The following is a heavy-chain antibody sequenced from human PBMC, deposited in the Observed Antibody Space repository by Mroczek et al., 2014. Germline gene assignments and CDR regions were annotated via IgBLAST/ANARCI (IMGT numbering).Heavy chain of an antibody. CDR1: GFTFNTYS. J-gene: IGHJ6*02. Sequence: VQLVQSGGGLVQPGGSLRLSYAASGFTFNTYSLNWVRQTPGKGLEWLSYISSSSNTIYYAHSVRGRFTISRDDAKNSLYLQMNSLTADDTAVYHCVRDPVNIVGTTEYYFYGMDVWGPGTTVIVSS. CDR2: ISSSSNTI. D-gene: IGHD1-26*01. V-gene: IGHV3-48*01. CDR3: VRDPVNIVGTTEYYFYGMDV.